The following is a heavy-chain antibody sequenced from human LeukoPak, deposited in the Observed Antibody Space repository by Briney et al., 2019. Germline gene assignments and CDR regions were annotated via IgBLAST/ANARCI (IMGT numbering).Heavy chain of an antibody. V-gene: IGHV4-34*01. J-gene: IGHJ4*02. CDR1: GGSFSGYY. Sequence: PSETLSLTCTVSGGSFSGYYCTWIRQPPGKGLEWIGEINHSGSANYNPSLKSRVTISLDTSKNQFSLKLSSVTAADTAVYYCARGQGTVTTHWGQGTLVAVSS. D-gene: IGHD4-17*01. CDR3: ARGQGTVTTH. CDR2: INHSGSA.